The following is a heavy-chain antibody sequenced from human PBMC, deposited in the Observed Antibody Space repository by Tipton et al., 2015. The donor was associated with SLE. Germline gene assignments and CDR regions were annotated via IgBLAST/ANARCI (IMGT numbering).Heavy chain of an antibody. CDR3: ARGRTDFYYYYMDV. V-gene: IGHV7-4-1*02. CDR2: ININTGNP. Sequence: QLVQSGSELKKPGASVKVSCKASGYRLTSYTINWVRQAPGEGLEWMGWININTGNPTYAQGFTGRFVFSSDTSVSTAYLEISSLKAEDTAVYYCARGRTDFYYYYMDVWGKGTTVTVSS. CDR1: GYRLTSYT. J-gene: IGHJ6*03.